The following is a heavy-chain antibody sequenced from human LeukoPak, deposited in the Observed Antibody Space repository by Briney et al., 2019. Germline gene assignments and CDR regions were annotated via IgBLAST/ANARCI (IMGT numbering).Heavy chain of an antibody. V-gene: IGHV4-59*01. D-gene: IGHD3-10*01. J-gene: IGHJ2*01. CDR2: IYYTGST. CDR3: ANRRGDWYFDL. CDR1: GFSISSYY. Sequence: SETLSLTCTVSGFSISSYYWNWIRQPPGKGLEWIGYIYYTGSTNYNPSLKSRVTMSLDTSKNQFSLMVSSVTAAATAVYYCANRRGDWYFDLWGRGTLVTVSS.